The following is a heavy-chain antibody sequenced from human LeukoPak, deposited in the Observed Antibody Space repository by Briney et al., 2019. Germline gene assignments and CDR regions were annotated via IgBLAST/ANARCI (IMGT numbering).Heavy chain of an antibody. CDR2: IYTSGST. CDR1: GGSISSGSYY. V-gene: IGHV4-61*02. Sequence: TLSLTCTVSGGSISSGSYYWSWIRQPAGKGLEWIGRIYTSGSTNYNPSLKSRVTISVDTSKNQFSLKLSSVTAADTAVYYCARARSDYDFWSGYYASYFDYWGQGTLVTVSS. CDR3: ARARSDYDFWSGYYASYFDY. D-gene: IGHD3-3*01. J-gene: IGHJ4*02.